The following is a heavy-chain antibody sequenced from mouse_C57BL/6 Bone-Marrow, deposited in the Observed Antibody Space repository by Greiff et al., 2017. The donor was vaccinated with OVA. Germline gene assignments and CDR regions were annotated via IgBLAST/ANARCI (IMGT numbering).Heavy chain of an antibody. CDR2: IYPGGGYT. D-gene: IGHD1-2*01. V-gene: IGHV1-63*01. CDR1: GYTFTNYW. J-gene: IGHJ4*01. CDR3: ARSLLRPYYAMDY. Sequence: QVQLQQSGAELVRPGTSVKMSCKASGYTFTNYWIGWAKQRPGHGLEWIGDIYPGGGYTNYNEKFKGKATLTADKSSSTAYMQFSSLTSEDSAIYYGARSLLRPYYAMDYWGQGTSVTVSS.